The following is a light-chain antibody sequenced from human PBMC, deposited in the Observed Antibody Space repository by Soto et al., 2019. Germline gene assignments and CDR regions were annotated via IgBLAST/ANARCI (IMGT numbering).Light chain of an antibody. V-gene: IGKV1-5*01. CDR1: QSISSW. CDR3: QQFSSSPPGVT. CDR2: DAS. J-gene: IGKJ4*01. Sequence: DIQMTQSPSTLSASVGDRVTITCRASQSISSWLAWYQQKPGKAPKLLIYDASSLESGVPSRFSGSGSGTDFTLTISGLDPEDFAVYYCQQFSSSPPGVTFGGGTLLEMK.